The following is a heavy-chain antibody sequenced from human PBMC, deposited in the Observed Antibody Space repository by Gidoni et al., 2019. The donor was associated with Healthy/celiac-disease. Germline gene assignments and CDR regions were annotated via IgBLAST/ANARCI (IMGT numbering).Heavy chain of an antibody. CDR3: AIRYCTNGVCHFDY. CDR1: GGSVSSGSYY. D-gene: IGHD2-8*01. J-gene: IGHJ4*02. V-gene: IGHV4-61*01. Sequence: QVQLQESGPGLVKPSETLSLPCTVSGGSVSSGSYYWSWIRQPPGKGLEWIGYIYYSGSTNYNPSLKSRVTISVDTSKNQFSLKLSSVTAADTAVYYCAIRYCTNGVCHFDYWGQGTLVTVSS. CDR2: IYYSGST.